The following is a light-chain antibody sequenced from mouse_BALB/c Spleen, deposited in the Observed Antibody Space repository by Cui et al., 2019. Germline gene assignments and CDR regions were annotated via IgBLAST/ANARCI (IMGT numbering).Light chain of an antibody. V-gene: IGKV4-80*01. J-gene: IGKJ1*01. CDR1: SSVSY. Sequence: QIVLTQSPAIMSASLGEEITLTCSASSSVSYMHWYQQKSGTSPKLLIYSTSNLASGVPSRFSGSGSETFYSLTISSVEAEDAADYYCHQWSSYPTFGGGTKLEIK. CDR2: STS. CDR3: HQWSSYPT.